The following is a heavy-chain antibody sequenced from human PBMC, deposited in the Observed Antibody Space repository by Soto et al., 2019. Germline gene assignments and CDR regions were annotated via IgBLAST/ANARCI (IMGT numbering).Heavy chain of an antibody. CDR1: GFTFSDYY. D-gene: IGHD7-27*01. J-gene: IGHJ4*02. CDR2: ITSSSSYT. CDR3: AKENWAIPDS. Sequence: GGSLRLSCAASGFTFSDYYMTWIRQAPGKGKEWVSYITSSSSYTNYADSSKGRFTISRDNAKNSLFLQMNNLTVEDTVVYYCAKENWAIPDSWGQGTLVTSPQ. V-gene: IGHV3-11*05.